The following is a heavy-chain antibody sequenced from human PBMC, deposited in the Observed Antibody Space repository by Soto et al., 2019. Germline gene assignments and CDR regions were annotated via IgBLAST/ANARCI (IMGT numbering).Heavy chain of an antibody. V-gene: IGHV3-33*08. CDR1: GFTFSSYG. Sequence: VQLVESGGGLVQPGGSLRLSCAASGFTFSSYGMHWVRQAPGKGLEWVAVIWYDGSNKYYADSVKGRFTISRDNSKNTLYLQMNSLRAEDTAVYYCARDVGDGYTPGDYWGQGTLVTVSS. CDR3: ARDVGDGYTPGDY. J-gene: IGHJ4*02. D-gene: IGHD5-12*01. CDR2: IWYDGSNK.